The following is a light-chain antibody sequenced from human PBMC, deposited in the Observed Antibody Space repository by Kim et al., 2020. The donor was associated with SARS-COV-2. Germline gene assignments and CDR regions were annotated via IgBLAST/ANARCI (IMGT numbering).Light chain of an antibody. Sequence: PGQSITISCTGTSSDVGSYNLVSWNQQHPGKAPKLMIYEGSKRPSGVSNRFSGSKSGNTASLTISGLQAEDEADYYCCSYAGSSRVFGGGTQLTVL. CDR2: EGS. J-gene: IGLJ3*02. CDR3: CSYAGSSRV. V-gene: IGLV2-23*01. CDR1: SSDVGSYNL.